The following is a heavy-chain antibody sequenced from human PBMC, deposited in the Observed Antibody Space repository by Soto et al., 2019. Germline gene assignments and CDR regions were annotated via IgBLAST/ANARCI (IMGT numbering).Heavy chain of an antibody. CDR1: GFTFSSYG. V-gene: IGHV3-30*18. D-gene: IGHD1-26*01. CDR3: AKDLYGGSYYDYYYGMDV. J-gene: IGHJ6*01. Sequence: QVQLVESGGGVVQPGRSLRLSCAASGFTFSSYGMHWVRQAPGKGLEWVAVISYDGSNKYYADSVKGRFTNSRDNSKNTLYLQMNSLRAEDTAVYYCAKDLYGGSYYDYYYGMDVW. CDR2: ISYDGSNK.